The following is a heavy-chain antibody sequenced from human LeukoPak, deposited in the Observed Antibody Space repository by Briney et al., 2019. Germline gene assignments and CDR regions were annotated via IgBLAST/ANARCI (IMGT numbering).Heavy chain of an antibody. CDR3: AIKGEYYYDSSGYF. D-gene: IGHD3-22*01. Sequence: IRGTGGSTYYADSVKGRFTISRDNSKNTLYLQMNSLRAEDTAVYYCAIKGEYYYDSSGYFWGQGTLVTVSS. V-gene: IGHV3-23*01. J-gene: IGHJ4*02. CDR2: IRGTGGST.